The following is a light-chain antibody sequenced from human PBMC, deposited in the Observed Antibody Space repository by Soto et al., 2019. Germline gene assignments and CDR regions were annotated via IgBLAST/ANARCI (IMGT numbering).Light chain of an antibody. CDR2: GNS. CDR1: SSNIGAGYD. Sequence: QSVLTQPHSVSGAPGKRVTISCTGSSSNIGAGYDVNWYQQLPGTAPKLLIYGNSNRPSGVPDRFSGSKSGTSASLAITGLQAEDEADYYCQSYDSSLSGSVFGGGTKLTVL. J-gene: IGLJ2*01. CDR3: QSYDSSLSGSV. V-gene: IGLV1-40*01.